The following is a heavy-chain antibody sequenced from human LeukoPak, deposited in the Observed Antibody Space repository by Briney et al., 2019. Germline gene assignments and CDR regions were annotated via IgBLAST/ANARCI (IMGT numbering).Heavy chain of an antibody. CDR3: AKSAAPGDAFDI. J-gene: IGHJ3*02. Sequence: PGGSLRLPCAASGFTFSSYGMHWVRQAPGKGLEWVAVISYDGSNKYYADSVKGRFTISRDNSRNTLYLQMNSLRAEDTAVYYCAKSAAPGDAFDIWGQGTMVTVSS. D-gene: IGHD2-2*01. CDR1: GFTFSSYG. CDR2: ISYDGSNK. V-gene: IGHV3-30*18.